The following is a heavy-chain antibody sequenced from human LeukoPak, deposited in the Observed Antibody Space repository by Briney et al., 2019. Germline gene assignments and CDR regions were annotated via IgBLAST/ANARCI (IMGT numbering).Heavy chain of an antibody. CDR3: AKRGYTSTWLSPFDY. CDR2: ISGSGGST. J-gene: IGHJ4*02. CDR1: GFTFSSYA. Sequence: PGGSLRLSCVASGFTFSSYAMIWVRQAPGKGLEWVSVISGSGGSTYYADSVKGRFTISRDNSKNTVYLQMNSLRAEDTAVYYCAKRGYTSTWLSPFDYWAQGTLVTVSS. V-gene: IGHV3-23*01. D-gene: IGHD6-13*01.